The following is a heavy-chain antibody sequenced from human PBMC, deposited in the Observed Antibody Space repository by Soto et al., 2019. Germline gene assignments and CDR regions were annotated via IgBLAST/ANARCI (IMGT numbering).Heavy chain of an antibody. D-gene: IGHD2-2*01. V-gene: IGHV3-48*01. CDR3: VRAGPPIVVVPAARNAFDI. J-gene: IGHJ3*02. Sequence: GGSLRLSCAASGFTFSSYSMNWVRQAPGKGLEWVSYISSSSSTIYYADSVKGRFTISRDNAKNSLYLQMNSLRAEDTAVYYCVRAGPPIVVVPAARNAFDIWGQGTMVTVSS. CDR2: ISSSSSTI. CDR1: GFTFSSYS.